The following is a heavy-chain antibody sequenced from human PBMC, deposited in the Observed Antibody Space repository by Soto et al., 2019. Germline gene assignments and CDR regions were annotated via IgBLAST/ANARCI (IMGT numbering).Heavy chain of an antibody. J-gene: IGHJ6*02. CDR1: GGTFSSYA. V-gene: IGHV1-69*01. D-gene: IGHD6-13*01. CDR3: AGVRTHIAAAGTYYYYYYGMDV. Sequence: QVQLVQSGAEVKKPGSSVKVSCKASGGTFSSYAISWVRQAPGQGLEWMGGIIPIFGTANYAQKIQGRVTITADESTSTAYMELSSLRSEDTAVYYCAGVRTHIAAAGTYYYYYYGMDVWGQGTTVTVSS. CDR2: IIPIFGTA.